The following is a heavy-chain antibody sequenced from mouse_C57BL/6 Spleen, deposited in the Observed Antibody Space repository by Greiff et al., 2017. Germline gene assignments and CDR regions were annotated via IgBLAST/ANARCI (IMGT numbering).Heavy chain of an antibody. J-gene: IGHJ4*01. V-gene: IGHV1-64*01. Sequence: QVHVKQPGAELVKPGASVKLSCKASGYTFTSYWMHWVKQRPGQGLEWIGMIHPNSGSTNYNEKFKSKATLTVDKSSSTAYMQLSSLTSEDSAVYYCAKGFITTVVATRDYYAMDYWGQGTSVTVSS. CDR3: AKGFITTVVATRDYYAMDY. D-gene: IGHD1-1*01. CDR2: IHPNSGST. CDR1: GYTFTSYW.